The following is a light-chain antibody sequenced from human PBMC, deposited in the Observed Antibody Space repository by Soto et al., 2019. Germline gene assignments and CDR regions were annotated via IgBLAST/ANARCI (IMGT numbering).Light chain of an antibody. Sequence: QSALTQPPSASGSPGQSVTISCTGTSSDVGGYNYVSWYQQHTGKAPKLMIYEVSKRPSGVPDRFSGSKSGNTASLTVSGLQAEDEADYYCFSYAGSNNLRVFGTGTKVTVL. CDR3: FSYAGSNNLRV. V-gene: IGLV2-8*01. J-gene: IGLJ1*01. CDR1: SSDVGGYNY. CDR2: EVS.